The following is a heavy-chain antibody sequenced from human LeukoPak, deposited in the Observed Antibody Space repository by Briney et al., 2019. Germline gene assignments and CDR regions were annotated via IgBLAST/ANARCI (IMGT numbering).Heavy chain of an antibody. Sequence: GRSLRLSCAASGFTFSSYGMHWVRQAPGKGLEWVAVISYDGSNKYYADSVKGRFTISRDNSKNTLYLQMNSLRAEDTAVYYCAKPLGMVRGVIVDYWGQGTLVTVSS. D-gene: IGHD3-10*01. CDR3: AKPLGMVRGVIVDY. J-gene: IGHJ4*02. CDR2: ISYDGSNK. V-gene: IGHV3-30*18. CDR1: GFTFSSYG.